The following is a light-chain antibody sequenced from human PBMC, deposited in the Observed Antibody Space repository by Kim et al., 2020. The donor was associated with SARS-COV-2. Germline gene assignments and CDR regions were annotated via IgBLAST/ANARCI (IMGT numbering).Light chain of an antibody. CDR1: QSVSSY. CDR2: DAS. CDR3: QQRSNWPGT. Sequence: IVLTQSPATLSLSPGERATLSCRASQSVSSYLAWYQQKPGQAPRLLIYDASNRATGIPARFSGSGSGTDFTLTISSLEPEDFAVYYCQQRSNWPGTFGQGTKLEI. J-gene: IGKJ2*01. V-gene: IGKV3-11*01.